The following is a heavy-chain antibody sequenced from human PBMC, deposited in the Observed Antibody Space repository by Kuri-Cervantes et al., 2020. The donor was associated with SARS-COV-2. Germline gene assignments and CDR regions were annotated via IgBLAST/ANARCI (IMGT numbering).Heavy chain of an antibody. CDR1: GYTFTGYY. CDR2: INPNSGGT. D-gene: IGHD3-10*01. J-gene: IGHJ6*02. CDR3: ARGKVRGIIQSYYYAMDV. V-gene: IGHV1-2*04. Sequence: ASVKVCCKASGYTFTGYYMHWVRQAPGQGLEWMGWINPNSGGTNYAQKFQDWVTMTRDTSISTAYMELSSLRSDDTAVYYCARGKVRGIIQSYYYAMDVWGQGTTVTVSS.